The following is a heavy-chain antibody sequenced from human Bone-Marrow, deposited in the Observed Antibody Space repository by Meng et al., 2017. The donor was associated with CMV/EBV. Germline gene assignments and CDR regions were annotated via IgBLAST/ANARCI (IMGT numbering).Heavy chain of an antibody. CDR1: GGSISSYY. CDR3: ARAGVAAAGVFGFDY. J-gene: IGHJ4*02. CDR2: IYYSGST. D-gene: IGHD6-13*01. Sequence: SETLSLTCTVFGGSISSYYWSWIRQPPGKGLEWIGYIYYSGSTNYNPSLKSRVTISVDTSKNQFSLKLSSVTAADTAVYYCARAGVAAAGVFGFDYWGQGTRVTGSS. V-gene: IGHV4-59*01.